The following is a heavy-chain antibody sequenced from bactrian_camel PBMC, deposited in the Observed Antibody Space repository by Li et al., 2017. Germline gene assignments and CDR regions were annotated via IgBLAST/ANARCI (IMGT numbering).Heavy chain of an antibody. Sequence: HVQLVESGGGSVQTGGSLRLSCAASLNSGDTYCLGWFRQAPGKEREAVATIYSEDRRSYYLDSVKGRFTISRDNKKRTLYLQLNSLKTEDTAMYYCVKGKYSSYVVDDYDVRGLGTQVTVS. CDR2: IYSEDRRS. J-gene: IGHJ4*01. V-gene: IGHV3S1*01. CDR1: LNSGDTYC. CDR3: VKGKYSSYVVDDYDV. D-gene: IGHD2*01.